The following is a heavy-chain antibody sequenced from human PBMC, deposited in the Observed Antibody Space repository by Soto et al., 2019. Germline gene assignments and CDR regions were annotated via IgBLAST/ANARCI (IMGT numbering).Heavy chain of an antibody. Sequence: QLQLQESGPGLVKPSETLSLTCSVSGGSISSSRYFWGWIRQPPGKGLEWIGSIYYSGSTYYNPSLKSRVTGSGDTSKNQFSLKLSSVTAADTAVYYCARHPSDFWFDPWGQGTLVTVSS. CDR3: ARHPSDFWFDP. V-gene: IGHV4-39*01. D-gene: IGHD2-21*02. CDR1: GGSISSSRYF. J-gene: IGHJ5*02. CDR2: IYYSGST.